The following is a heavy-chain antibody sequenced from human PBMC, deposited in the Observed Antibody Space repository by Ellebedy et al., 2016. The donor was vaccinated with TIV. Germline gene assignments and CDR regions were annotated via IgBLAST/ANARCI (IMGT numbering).Heavy chain of an antibody. CDR1: GFIFSSYG. CDR2: ISYDGSNK. CDR3: ARDSYCSGGSCYFGWFDP. V-gene: IGHV3-30*19. Sequence: GESLKISCAASGFIFSSYGMHWVRQAPGKGLEWVAVISYDGSNKYYADSVKGRFTISRDNSKNTLYLQMNSLRAEDTAVYYCARDSYCSGGSCYFGWFDPWGQGTLVTVSS. D-gene: IGHD2-15*01. J-gene: IGHJ5*02.